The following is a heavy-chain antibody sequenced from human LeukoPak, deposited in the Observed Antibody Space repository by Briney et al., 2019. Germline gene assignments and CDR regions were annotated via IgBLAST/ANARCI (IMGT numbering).Heavy chain of an antibody. D-gene: IGHD2-15*01. CDR1: GGSISSGGYY. J-gene: IGHJ4*02. CDR2: IYYSGST. V-gene: IGHV4-31*03. CDR3: ARTVVVVAATPLDYFDY. Sequence: SQTLSLTCTVSGGSISSGGYYWRWLRQHPGKGLEWIGYIYYSGSTYYNPSLKSRVTISVDTSKNQFSLKLSSVTAADTAVYYCARTVVVVAATPLDYFDYWGQGTLVTVSS.